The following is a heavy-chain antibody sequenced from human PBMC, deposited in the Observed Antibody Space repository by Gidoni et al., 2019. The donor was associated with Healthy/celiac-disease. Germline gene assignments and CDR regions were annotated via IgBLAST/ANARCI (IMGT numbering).Heavy chain of an antibody. CDR2: INPSGGST. V-gene: IGHV1-46*03. CDR3: ARESGGAAAGTEDYYYYGMDV. Sequence: QVQLVQSGAEVKKPGASVKVSCKASGYTFTSYDMHWVRQAPGQGLEWMGIINPSGGSTSYAQKFQGRVTMTRDTSTSTVYMELSSLRSEDTAVYYCARESGGAAAGTEDYYYYGMDVWGQGTTVTVSS. J-gene: IGHJ6*02. D-gene: IGHD6-13*01. CDR1: GYTFTSYD.